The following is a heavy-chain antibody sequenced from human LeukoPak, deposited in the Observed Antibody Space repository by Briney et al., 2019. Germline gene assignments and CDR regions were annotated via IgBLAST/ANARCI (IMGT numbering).Heavy chain of an antibody. V-gene: IGHV1-2*06. CDR2: INPNSGGT. CDR3: ARVSTTVLMLDY. J-gene: IGHJ4*02. Sequence: GASVKVSFKASGYTFTGYYMHWVRQAPGQGLEWMGRINPNSGGTNYAQKFQGRVTMTRDTSISTAYMELSRLRSDDTAVYYCARVSTTVLMLDYWGQGTLVTVSS. CDR1: GYTFTGYY. D-gene: IGHD4-23*01.